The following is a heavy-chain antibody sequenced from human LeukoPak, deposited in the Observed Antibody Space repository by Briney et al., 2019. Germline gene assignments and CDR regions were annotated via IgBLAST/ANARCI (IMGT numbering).Heavy chain of an antibody. CDR1: GFTFSSYW. Sequence: GGSLRLSCAASGFTFSSYWMSWVRKAPGKGLELVANIKQDGSEKYYVDSVKGRFTISRDNAKNSLYLQMNSLRAEDTAVYYCARDSSFDAFDIWGQGTMVTVSS. J-gene: IGHJ3*02. CDR3: ARDSSFDAFDI. V-gene: IGHV3-7*01. D-gene: IGHD6-6*01. CDR2: IKQDGSEK.